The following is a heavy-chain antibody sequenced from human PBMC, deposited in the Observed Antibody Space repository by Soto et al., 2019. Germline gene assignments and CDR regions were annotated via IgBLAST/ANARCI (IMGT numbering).Heavy chain of an antibody. D-gene: IGHD3-16*01. Sequence: SETLSLTCTVSGGSISSGGNYWSWIRQHPGKGLEWIGYIYYSRSTYYNPSLKSRVTISLDTSKKQFSLTLSSVTAADTAVYYCARAPSMITFGENWFDAWGQGTLVTVSS. CDR3: ARAPSMITFGENWFDA. J-gene: IGHJ5*02. CDR2: IYYSRST. V-gene: IGHV4-31*03. CDR1: GGSISSGGNY.